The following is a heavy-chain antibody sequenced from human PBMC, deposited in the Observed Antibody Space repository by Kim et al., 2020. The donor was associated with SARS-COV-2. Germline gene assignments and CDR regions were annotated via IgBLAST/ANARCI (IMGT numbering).Heavy chain of an antibody. J-gene: IGHJ3*01. V-gene: IGHV4-39*01. CDR2: IHQGGSA. Sequence: SETLSLTCTVSGDSINSSFYYWGWIRQPPGKGLEWIGFIHQGGSAYYNPSLNGRVTMSADSSKNQFSLQLTSVTAADTAVYYCARPPLDYADSAVEVWG. CDR1: GDSINSSFYY. CDR3: ARPPLDYADSAVEV. D-gene: IGHD4-17*01.